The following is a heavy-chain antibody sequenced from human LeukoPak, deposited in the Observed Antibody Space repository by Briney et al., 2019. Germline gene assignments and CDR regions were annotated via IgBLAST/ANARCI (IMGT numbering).Heavy chain of an antibody. D-gene: IGHD6-6*01. J-gene: IGHJ4*02. Sequence: SETLSLTCAVYGGSFSASYWSWIRQPPGKGLEWIAEINHSGSPKYNPSLKSRVTISVETSKSQFSLRLTSVTAADTAIYYCARQDLAARFFDSWGQGALVTVSS. V-gene: IGHV4-34*01. CDR1: GGSFSASY. CDR3: ARQDLAARFFDS. CDR2: INHSGSP.